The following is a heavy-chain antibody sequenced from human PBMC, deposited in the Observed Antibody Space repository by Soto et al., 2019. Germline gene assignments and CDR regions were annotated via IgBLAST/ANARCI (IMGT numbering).Heavy chain of an antibody. CDR1: GYTFTTYD. J-gene: IGHJ4*02. D-gene: IGHD3-22*01. CDR3: ARGQYFSDSSGYDDY. V-gene: IGHV1-8*02. CDR2: MNPNSGNT. Sequence: GXSVKVSCKASGYTFTTYDINWVRQAAGQGLVWMGWMNPNSGNTGYAQKFQDRVTMTRDTSISTAYMELSDLRSEDTAVYYCARGQYFSDSSGYDDYWGQGTQVTVSS.